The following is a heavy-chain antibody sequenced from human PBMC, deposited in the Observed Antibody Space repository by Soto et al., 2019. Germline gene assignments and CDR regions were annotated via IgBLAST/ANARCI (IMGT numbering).Heavy chain of an antibody. V-gene: IGHV4-59*01. D-gene: IGHD5-18*01. CDR2: IYYSGST. J-gene: IGHJ5*02. Sequence: SETLSLTCTVSGGSISSYYWSWIRQPPGKGLEWIGYIYYSGSTNYNPSLKSRVTISVETSKNQFSLRSEDTAVYYCARSDPVDTAMSWFDPWGQGTLVTVSS. CDR3: ARSDPVDTAMSWFDP. CDR1: GGSISSYY.